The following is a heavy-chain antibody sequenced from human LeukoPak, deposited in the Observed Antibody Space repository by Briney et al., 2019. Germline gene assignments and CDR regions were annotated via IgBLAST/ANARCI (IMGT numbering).Heavy chain of an antibody. CDR2: MNPNSGNT. J-gene: IGHJ5*02. V-gene: IGHV1-8*01. D-gene: IGHD2-2*01. CDR3: ARAPPARRYCGSTSCYPNRFDP. CDR1: GYTFTSYD. Sequence: ASVKVSCKASGYTFTSYDINWVRQATGQGLEWMGWMNPNSGNTGYAQKFQGRVTMTRNTSISTAYMELSSLRSEDTAVYYCARAPPARRYCGSTSCYPNRFDPWGQGTLVTVSS.